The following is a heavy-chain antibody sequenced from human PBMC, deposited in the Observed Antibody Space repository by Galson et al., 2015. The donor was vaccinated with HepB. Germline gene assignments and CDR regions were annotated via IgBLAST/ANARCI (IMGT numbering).Heavy chain of an antibody. CDR1: GFSLSTSGMC. D-gene: IGHD3-10*01. Sequence: PALVKPTQTLTLTCTFSGFSLSTSGMCVSWIRQPPGKALEWLARIDWDDDKYYSTSLKTRLTISKDTSKNQVVLTMTNMDPVDAATYYCARTRSPQRVRGPMYYFDYWGQGTLVTVSS. V-gene: IGHV2-70*11. CDR3: ARTRSPQRVRGPMYYFDY. J-gene: IGHJ4*02. CDR2: IDWDDDK.